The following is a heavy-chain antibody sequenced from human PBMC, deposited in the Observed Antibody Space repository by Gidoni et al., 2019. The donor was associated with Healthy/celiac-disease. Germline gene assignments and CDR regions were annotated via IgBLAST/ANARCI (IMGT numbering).Heavy chain of an antibody. CDR1: GGSFSGYY. Sequence: QVQLQQWGAGLLKPSETLSLTCAVYGGSFSGYYWSWIRQPPGKGLEWIGEINHSGSTNYNPSLKSRVTISVDTSKNQFSLKLSSVTAADTAVYYCARGGVRSDIRDGYNQGRAFDIWGQGTMVTVSS. V-gene: IGHV4-34*01. CDR3: ARGGVRSDIRDGYNQGRAFDI. J-gene: IGHJ3*02. CDR2: INHSGST. D-gene: IGHD5-12*01.